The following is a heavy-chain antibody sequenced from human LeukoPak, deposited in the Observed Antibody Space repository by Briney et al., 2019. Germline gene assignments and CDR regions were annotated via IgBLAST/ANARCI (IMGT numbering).Heavy chain of an antibody. CDR1: GFTFSSYG. Sequence: GGSLRLSCAASGFTFSSYGMHWVRQAPGKGLEWVAFIWYDGSNKYYADSVKGRFTISRDNSKNTLYLQMNSLRAEDTAVYYCAKNFDSRGYYYDWGQGTLATVSS. CDR3: AKNFDSRGYYYD. D-gene: IGHD3-22*01. V-gene: IGHV3-30*02. CDR2: IWYDGSNK. J-gene: IGHJ4*02.